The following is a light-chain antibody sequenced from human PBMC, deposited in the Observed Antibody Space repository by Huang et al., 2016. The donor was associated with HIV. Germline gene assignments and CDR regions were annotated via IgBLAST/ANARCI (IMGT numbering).Light chain of an antibody. CDR2: AAV. Sequence: DIQMTQSPSSLSASVGDRVTITCRASQGVGVYVAWYQQKPGKAPTLLIYAAVTLQSGVPSRFSGSGSGTDFTLTISGLQPEDAATYYCQKYKSAPLTFGGGSKVEIK. CDR1: QGVGVY. J-gene: IGKJ4*01. CDR3: QKYKSAPLT. V-gene: IGKV1-27*01.